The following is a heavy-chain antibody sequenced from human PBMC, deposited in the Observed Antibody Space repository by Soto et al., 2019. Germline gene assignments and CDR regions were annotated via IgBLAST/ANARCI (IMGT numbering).Heavy chain of an antibody. CDR2: ITDNGGST. J-gene: IGHJ4*02. D-gene: IGHD2-8*01. CDR3: AKERATKTAFDY. CDR1: GFTFSRDG. Sequence: GSLRLSCAASGFTFSRDGMSWVRQAPGKGLEWVSLITDNGGSTYYADSVKGRFTISRDNTKNTLSLQMNSLRAEDTAVYYCAKERATKTAFDYWGQGALVTVYS. V-gene: IGHV3-23*01.